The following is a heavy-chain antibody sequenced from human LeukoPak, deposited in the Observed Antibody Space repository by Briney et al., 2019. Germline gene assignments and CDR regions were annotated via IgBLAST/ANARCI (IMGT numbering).Heavy chain of an antibody. CDR1: GYTFTSYG. J-gene: IGHJ6*03. D-gene: IGHD2/OR15-2a*01. V-gene: IGHV1-18*01. CDR2: ISAYNGNT. Sequence: ASVRVSCKASGYTFTSYGISWVRQAPGQGLEGMGWISAYNGNTNYAQKLQGRVTMTTDTSTSTAYMELRSLRSDDTAVYYCARGPTFFYYYYYMDVWGKGTTVTVSS. CDR3: ARGPTFFYYYYYMDV.